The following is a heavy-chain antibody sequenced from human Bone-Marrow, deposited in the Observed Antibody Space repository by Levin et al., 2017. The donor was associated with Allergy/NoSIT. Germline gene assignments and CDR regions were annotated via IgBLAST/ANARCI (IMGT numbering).Heavy chain of an antibody. V-gene: IGHV1-69*02. CDR2: ILPILDVR. CDR1: GGTSSSYN. CDR3: VVGYTAILKD. Sequence: SVKVSCKASGGTSSSYNINWVRQAPGQGLEWMGRILPILDVRNYAQKFQYRVTITADKSPNTGYMEIRSLTSGDTAVYYCVVGYTAILKDWGQGTLVTVSS. D-gene: IGHD2-2*02. J-gene: IGHJ4*02.